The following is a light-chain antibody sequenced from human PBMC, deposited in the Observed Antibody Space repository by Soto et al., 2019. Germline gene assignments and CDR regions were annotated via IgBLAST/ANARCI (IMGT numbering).Light chain of an antibody. V-gene: IGKV3-20*01. Sequence: EIVLTQSPGTLSLSPGDRATRSCSASQIVSSSDLAWYQQKPGQAPRLLIYGASTRATGIPDRFSGSGSGTDFTLTISRLESEDFAVYYCQQYGDSPSYTFGQGTKLEIK. CDR3: QQYGDSPSYT. CDR2: GAS. J-gene: IGKJ2*01. CDR1: QIVSSSD.